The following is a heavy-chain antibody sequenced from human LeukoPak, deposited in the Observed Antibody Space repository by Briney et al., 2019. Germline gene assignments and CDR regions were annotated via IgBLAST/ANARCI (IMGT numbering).Heavy chain of an antibody. CDR2: ISAYNGNT. D-gene: IGHD2-15*01. V-gene: IGHV1-18*01. J-gene: IGHJ5*02. CDR3: ARDLRDIVVVVAAIQGGDNWFDP. Sequence: ASVKVSCRASGYTFTSYGISWVRQAPGQGLEWMGWISAYNGNTNYAQKLQGRVTMTTDTSTSTAYMELRSLRSDDTAVYYCARDLRDIVVVVAAIQGGDNWFDPWGQGTLVTVSS. CDR1: GYTFTSYG.